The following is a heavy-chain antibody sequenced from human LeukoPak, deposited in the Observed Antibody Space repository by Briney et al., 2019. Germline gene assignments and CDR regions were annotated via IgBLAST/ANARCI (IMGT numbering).Heavy chain of an antibody. Sequence: GASVKVSCKASGYTFTGYYMHWVRQAPGQGLEWMGQINPNSGGTNYAQKFQGRVTMTRDTSISTAYMELSRLRSDDTAVYYCARVRHSTYYYASSGYYPNWFDPWGLGTLVTVSS. V-gene: IGHV1-2*06. J-gene: IGHJ5*02. CDR3: ARVRHSTYYYASSGYYPNWFDP. D-gene: IGHD3-22*01. CDR2: INPNSGGT. CDR1: GYTFTGYY.